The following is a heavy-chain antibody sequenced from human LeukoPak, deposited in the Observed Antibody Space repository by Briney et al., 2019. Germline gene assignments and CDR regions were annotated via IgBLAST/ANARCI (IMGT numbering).Heavy chain of an antibody. D-gene: IGHD3-10*01. CDR3: AGDLPSYYFGSGNTFDP. CDR1: GGSIGSFY. J-gene: IGHJ5*02. V-gene: IGHV4-4*07. Sequence: SETLSLTCTVSGGSIGSFYWSRIRQPAGKGLEWIGRIYYTGTTDYNASLKGRVTMSVDTSKNQFSLKLTSVTAADSAVYYCAGDLPSYYFGSGNTFDPWGQGTLVTVSS. CDR2: IYYTGTT.